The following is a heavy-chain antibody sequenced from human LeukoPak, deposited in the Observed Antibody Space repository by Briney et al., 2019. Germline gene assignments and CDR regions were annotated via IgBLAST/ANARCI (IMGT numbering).Heavy chain of an antibody. CDR2: IYYSGST. J-gene: IGHJ4*02. D-gene: IGHD2-15*01. V-gene: IGHV4-59*08. Sequence: SETLSLTCTVSGGSINSYYWSWIRQPPGKGLEWIGYIYYSGSTKYNPSLKSRVTISVDTSKNQFTLKLSSVTAADTAVYYCARQVPGYCSSGSCPGHFDYWGQGALVTVSS. CDR3: ARQVPGYCSSGSCPGHFDY. CDR1: GGSINSYY.